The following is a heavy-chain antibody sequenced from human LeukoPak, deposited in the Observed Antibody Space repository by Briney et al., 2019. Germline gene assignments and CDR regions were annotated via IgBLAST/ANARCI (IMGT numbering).Heavy chain of an antibody. V-gene: IGHV1-2*04. CDR1: GYTFTGYY. D-gene: IGHD6-19*01. CDR3: ARGASSSGWSTHFY. CDR2: INPNSGGT. Sequence: ASVKVSCKASGYTFTGYYMHWVRQAPGQGLEWMGWINPNSGGTNYAQKFQGWVTMTRDTSVSTACMELSRLRSDDTAVYYCARGASSSGWSTHFYWGQGTLVTVSS. J-gene: IGHJ4*02.